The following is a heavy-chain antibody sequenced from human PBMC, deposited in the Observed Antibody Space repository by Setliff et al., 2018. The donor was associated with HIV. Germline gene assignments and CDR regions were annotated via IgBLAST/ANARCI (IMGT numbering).Heavy chain of an antibody. J-gene: IGHJ4*02. D-gene: IGHD6-13*01. CDR2: IWFDGSYK. V-gene: IGHV3-33*01. CDR1: GFNFNSYG. CDR3: ARGASSSWYYFDY. Sequence: SLRLSCAASGFNFNSYGMHWVRQAPGKGLEWVAVIWFDGSYKYYVDSVKGRFTISRDNSKNTLYLQMNSLRAEDAAVYYCARGASSSWYYFDYWGQGALVTVSS.